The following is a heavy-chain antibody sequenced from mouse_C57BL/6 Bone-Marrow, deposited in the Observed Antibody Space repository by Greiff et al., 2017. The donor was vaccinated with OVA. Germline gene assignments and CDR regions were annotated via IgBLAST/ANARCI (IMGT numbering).Heavy chain of an antibody. D-gene: IGHD1-1*01. CDR1: GFTFRRYA. V-gene: IGHV5-4*01. Sequence: VKLLESGGGLVQPGGSLKLSCAASGFTFRRYALSWVRPTPEKRLEWVATISDGGSYTYYPDNVKGRFTISRDNAKNNLYLQMSHLKSEDTAMYYCARDYGSSLYSMDYWGQGTSVTVSS. CDR2: ISDGGSYT. CDR3: ARDYGSSLYSMDY. J-gene: IGHJ4*01.